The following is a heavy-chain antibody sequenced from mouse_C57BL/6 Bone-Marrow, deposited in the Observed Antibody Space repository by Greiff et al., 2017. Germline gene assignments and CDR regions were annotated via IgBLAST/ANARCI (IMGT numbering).Heavy chain of an antibody. Sequence: VQLQQSGPELVKPGASVKISCKASGYAFSSSWMNWVKQRPGKGLEWIGRIYPGDGDTNYNGKFKGKATMTADKSSSTAYMQLRNLTSEDSSVYFCARCVCPFDYWGQGTTLTVSS. CDR2: IYPGDGDT. V-gene: IGHV1-82*01. CDR1: GYAFSSSW. CDR3: ARCVCPFDY. J-gene: IGHJ2*01.